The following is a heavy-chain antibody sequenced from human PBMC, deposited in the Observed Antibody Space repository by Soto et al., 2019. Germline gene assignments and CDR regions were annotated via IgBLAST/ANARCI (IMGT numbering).Heavy chain of an antibody. Sequence: QVQLVESGGGVVQPGRSLRLSCAASGFTFSSYGMHWVRQAPGKGLEWVAVISYDGSNKYYADSVKGRFTISRDNSKNXMYLQMNSLRAEDTAVYYCAKDDFTYYYDSSGFDYYYYGMDVWGQGTTVTVSS. CDR3: AKDDFTYYYDSSGFDYYYYGMDV. D-gene: IGHD3-22*01. CDR1: GFTFSSYG. CDR2: ISYDGSNK. V-gene: IGHV3-30*18. J-gene: IGHJ6*02.